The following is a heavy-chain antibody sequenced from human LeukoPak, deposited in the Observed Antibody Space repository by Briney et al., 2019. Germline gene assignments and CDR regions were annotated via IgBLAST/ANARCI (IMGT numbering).Heavy chain of an antibody. J-gene: IGHJ6*03. Sequence: PSETLSLTCTVSGGSISSYYWSWIRQPPGKGLEWIGYIYYSGSTNYNPSLKSRLTISVDTSKNQISLKLTSVTAADTAVYYCAGLSSFGSSLYYYYYMNVWGKGTTVTVSS. CDR2: IYYSGST. CDR3: AGLSSFGSSLYYYYYMNV. V-gene: IGHV4-59*01. CDR1: GGSISSYY. D-gene: IGHD6-13*01.